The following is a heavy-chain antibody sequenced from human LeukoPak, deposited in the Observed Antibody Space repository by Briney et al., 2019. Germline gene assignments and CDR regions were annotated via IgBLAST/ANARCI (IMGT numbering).Heavy chain of an antibody. D-gene: IGHD2-2*01. J-gene: IGHJ5*02. CDR1: GYSISSGYY. Sequence: PSETLSLTCAVSGYSISSGYYWGWIRQPPRKGLEWIGSIYHNGNTYYNPSLKSRVTISVDTSKNEFSLKLSSVTAADTAVYYCAREVDAAAAYNWFDPWGQGTLVTVSS. V-gene: IGHV4-38-2*01. CDR2: IYHNGNT. CDR3: AREVDAAAAYNWFDP.